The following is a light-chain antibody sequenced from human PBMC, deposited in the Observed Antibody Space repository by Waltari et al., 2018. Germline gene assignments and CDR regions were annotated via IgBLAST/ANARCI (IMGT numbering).Light chain of an antibody. CDR1: QDISNW. Sequence: DIQMTQSPSSLSASVGDKVTITCRASQDISNWLAWYQTKSGEPPKLLIYSASTLQSGVSSRFAGSGTGTDFTLTITSLHPEDFGTYYCQQGNNLPLAFGGGTKVEI. J-gene: IGKJ4*01. V-gene: IGKV1-12*01. CDR2: SAS. CDR3: QQGNNLPLA.